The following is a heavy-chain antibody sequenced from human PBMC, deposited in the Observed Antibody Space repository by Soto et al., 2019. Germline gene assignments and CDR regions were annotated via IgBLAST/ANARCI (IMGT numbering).Heavy chain of an antibody. CDR2: IIPIFGTA. J-gene: IGHJ6*02. CDR1: GGTFSSYA. Sequence: QVQLVQSGAEVKKPGSSVKVSCKASGGTFSSYAISWVRQAPGQGLEWMGGIIPIFGTANYAQKFQGRVTITADETTSTDYMELSSLRSEDTAVYYCARASKQLANYYYYGMDVWGQGTTVTVSS. V-gene: IGHV1-69*01. CDR3: ARASKQLANYYYYGMDV. D-gene: IGHD6-6*01.